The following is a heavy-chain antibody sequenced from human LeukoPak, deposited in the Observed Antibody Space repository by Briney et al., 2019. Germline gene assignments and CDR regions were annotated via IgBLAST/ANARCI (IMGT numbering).Heavy chain of an antibody. J-gene: IGHJ4*02. CDR1: GFTFSSYA. CDR3: AGGAA. Sequence: GGSLRLSCAASGFTFSSYAMHWVRQAPGKGLEWVAVISYDGSNKYYADSVKGRFTISRDNSKNTLYLQMNSLRAEDTAVYYCAGGAAWGQGTLVTVSS. CDR2: ISYDGSNK. V-gene: IGHV3-30*04.